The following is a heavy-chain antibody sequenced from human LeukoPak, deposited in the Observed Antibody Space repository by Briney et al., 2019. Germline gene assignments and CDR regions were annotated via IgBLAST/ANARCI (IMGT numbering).Heavy chain of an antibody. V-gene: IGHV1-69*13. J-gene: IGHJ5*02. Sequence: EASVKVSCKASGGTFSSYAISWVRQAPGQGLEWMGGINPIFGTANYAQKFQGRVTITADESTSTAYMELRSLRSDDTAVYYCARVAPRITMIVVVTPNWFDPWGQGTLVTVSS. D-gene: IGHD3-22*01. CDR1: GGTFSSYA. CDR2: INPIFGTA. CDR3: ARVAPRITMIVVVTPNWFDP.